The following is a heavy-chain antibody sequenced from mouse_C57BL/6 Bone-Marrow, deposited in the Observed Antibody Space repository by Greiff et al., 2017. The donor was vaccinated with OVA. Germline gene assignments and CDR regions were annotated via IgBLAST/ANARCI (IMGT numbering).Heavy chain of an antibody. D-gene: IGHD6-2*01. Sequence: EVQLVESGGGLVQPGGSMKLSCVASGFTFSNYWMNWVRQSPEQGLEWVAQIRFKSDNYATHYAESVKGRFTISRDDSKRSVNLQMNNLRAEDAGIYYCTGPVLCWGQGTTLTVSS. CDR2: IRFKSDNYAT. V-gene: IGHV6-3*01. CDR1: GFTFSNYW. CDR3: TGPVLC. J-gene: IGHJ2*01.